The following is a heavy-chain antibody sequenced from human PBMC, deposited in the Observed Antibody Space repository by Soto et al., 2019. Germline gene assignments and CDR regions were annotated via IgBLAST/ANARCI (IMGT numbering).Heavy chain of an antibody. J-gene: IGHJ6*02. Sequence: QVQLVQSGAEVKKPGSSVKVSCKASGGTFSSYAISWVRQAPGQGLEWLGGLIPIFGTADYAQKFQGRVTITADESTSTAYVELSSLRSEDTAVYYCAKNPENYYYGMDVWGQGTTVTVSS. CDR2: LIPIFGTA. CDR3: AKNPENYYYGMDV. CDR1: GGTFSSYA. V-gene: IGHV1-69*12.